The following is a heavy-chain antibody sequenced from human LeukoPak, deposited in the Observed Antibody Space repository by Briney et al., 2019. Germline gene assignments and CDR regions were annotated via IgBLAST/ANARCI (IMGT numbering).Heavy chain of an antibody. V-gene: IGHV1-2*06. CDR2: INPNSGGT. CDR3: ARDGYYDSSGYYY. D-gene: IGHD3-22*01. Sequence: ASVKVSCKASGYTFTGYYMHWVRQAPGQGLEWMGRINPNSGGTNYAQKFQGRVTMTRDTSISTAYMELSRLRSDDTAVYYCARDGYYDSSGYYYWGQGTLVTVSS. J-gene: IGHJ4*02. CDR1: GYTFTGYY.